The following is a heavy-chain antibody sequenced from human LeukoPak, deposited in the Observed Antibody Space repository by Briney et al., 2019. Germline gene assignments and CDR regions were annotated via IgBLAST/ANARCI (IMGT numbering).Heavy chain of an antibody. D-gene: IGHD3-10*01. V-gene: IGHV4-34*01. CDR3: ARMYGSGSYYNSEPSYFDY. CDR1: GGSFSGYY. CDR2: INHSGST. Sequence: SETLSLTCAVYGGSFSGYYWSWIRRPPGKGLESIGEINHSGSTNYNPSLKSRVTISVDTSKNHFSLKLTSVTAADTAVYYCARMYGSGSYYNSEPSYFDYWGQGTLVTVSS. J-gene: IGHJ4*02.